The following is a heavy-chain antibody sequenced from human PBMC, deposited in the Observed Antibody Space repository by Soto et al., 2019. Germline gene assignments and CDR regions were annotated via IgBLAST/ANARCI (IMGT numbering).Heavy chain of an antibody. CDR1: GFTFTRYG. CDR2: ISSPSNSL. Sequence: EGSLRLSCAASGFTFTRYGMNWVRQARGKGLEWVSSISSPSNSLYYADSMKGRFTVSRDNAKNSVYLEMNSLSAEDTAVYYCARESEDLTSNFDYWGQGTLVTVSS. J-gene: IGHJ4*02. V-gene: IGHV3-21*01. CDR3: ARESEDLTSNFDY.